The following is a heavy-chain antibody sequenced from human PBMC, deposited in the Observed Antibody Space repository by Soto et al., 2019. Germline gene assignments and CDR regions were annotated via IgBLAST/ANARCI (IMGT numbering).Heavy chain of an antibody. CDR3: TRQYQLQLDL. CDR2: IRSKANSYAT. J-gene: IGHJ2*01. Sequence: EVQLVESGGGLVQPGGSLKLSCAASGFTFSGSAMHWVRQASGKGLEWVGRIRSKANSYATAYAASVKGRFTISRDDSKNTAYLQMNSLKTEDTAVYYCTRQYQLQLDLWGRGTLVTVSS. D-gene: IGHD2-2*01. CDR1: GFTFSGSA. V-gene: IGHV3-73*01.